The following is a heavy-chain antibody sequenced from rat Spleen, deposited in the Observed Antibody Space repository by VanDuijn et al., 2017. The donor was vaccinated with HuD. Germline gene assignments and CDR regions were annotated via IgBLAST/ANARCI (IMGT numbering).Heavy chain of an antibody. V-gene: IGHV5-62*01. CDR3: ATNNWDY. CDR1: GFTFSNYG. J-gene: IGHJ2*01. Sequence: VQLVESGGGLMQPGRSLKLSCSASGFTFSNYGMHWIRQVPGKGLDWVAYISNGSGSVYTDAVKGRFTISRDNAKNTLYLQLNSLQSEDTAIYYCATNNWDYWGQGVMVTVSS. CDR2: ISNGSGS. D-gene: IGHD1-10*01.